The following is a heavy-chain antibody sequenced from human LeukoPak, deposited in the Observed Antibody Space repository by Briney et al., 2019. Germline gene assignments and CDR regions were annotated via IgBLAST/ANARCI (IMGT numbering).Heavy chain of an antibody. J-gene: IGHJ4*02. CDR3: ARQKSAYDSEFDY. CDR1: GYTFTTYW. V-gene: IGHV5-51*01. Sequence: GESLKISCKGSGYTFTTYWISWVRQMPGKGLEWMGIIYPGDSDTRYSPSFQGQVTISADKSISTAYLQWSSLKASDTAMYYCARQKSAYDSEFDYWGQGTLVTVSS. D-gene: IGHD3-3*01. CDR2: IYPGDSDT.